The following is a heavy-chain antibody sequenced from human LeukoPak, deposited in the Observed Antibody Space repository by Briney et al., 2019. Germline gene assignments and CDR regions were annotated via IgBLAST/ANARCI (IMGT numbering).Heavy chain of an antibody. Sequence: ASVKVSCKASGYTFTSYDFNWVRQATGQGLEWMGWMNPNSGNTGYAQKFQGRVTMTRNTSISTAYMELSSLRSEDTAIYYCAIDRIGRGYCSGGRCYDNSFGNWGQGTLVTVSS. CDR2: MNPNSGNT. CDR3: AIDRIGRGYCSGGRCYDNSFGN. V-gene: IGHV1-8*01. CDR1: GYTFTSYD. J-gene: IGHJ4*02. D-gene: IGHD2-15*01.